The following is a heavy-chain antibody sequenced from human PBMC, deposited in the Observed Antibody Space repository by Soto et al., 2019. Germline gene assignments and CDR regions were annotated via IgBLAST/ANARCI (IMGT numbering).Heavy chain of an antibody. CDR2: INHSGST. V-gene: IGHV4-34*01. J-gene: IGHJ5*02. CDR1: GGSFSGYY. D-gene: IGHD3-3*01. Sequence: QVQLQQWGAGLLKPSETLSLTCAVYGGSFSGYYWSWIRQPPGKGLEWIGEINHSGSTNYNPSLKSRVTISVDTSKNQFSLKLSSVTAADTAVYYCARGITIFGVPKRWFDPWGQGTLVTVSS. CDR3: ARGITIFGVPKRWFDP.